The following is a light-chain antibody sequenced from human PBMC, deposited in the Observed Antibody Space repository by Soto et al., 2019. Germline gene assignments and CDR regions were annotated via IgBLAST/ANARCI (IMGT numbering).Light chain of an antibody. J-gene: IGLJ7*01. CDR3: QTGGTYAV. V-gene: IGLV4-69*01. Sequence: QSVLTQSPSASASLGASVKLTCTLSSGHSSYAIAWHQQQPEKGPRYLMKLNSDGSHSKGDGIPDRFSGSSSGAERYLTISSLQSEDEADYYCQTGGTYAVFGGGTHMTVL. CDR2: LNSDGSH. CDR1: SGHSSYA.